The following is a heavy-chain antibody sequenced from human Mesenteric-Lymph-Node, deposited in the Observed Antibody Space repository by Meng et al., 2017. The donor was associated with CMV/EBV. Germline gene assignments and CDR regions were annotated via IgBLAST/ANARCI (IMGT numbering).Heavy chain of an antibody. Sequence: GESLKISCAAYGFNFRNYAMHWGRQAPGKGLEWVAIMSSDGGNKYYADSVKGRFTISRDISKNTVYLQMNSLRVEDTAVYYCVKDHPVLDCWGQGTLVTVSS. V-gene: IGHV3-30-3*01. CDR3: VKDHPVLDC. CDR2: MSSDGGNK. CDR1: GFNFRNYA. J-gene: IGHJ4*02.